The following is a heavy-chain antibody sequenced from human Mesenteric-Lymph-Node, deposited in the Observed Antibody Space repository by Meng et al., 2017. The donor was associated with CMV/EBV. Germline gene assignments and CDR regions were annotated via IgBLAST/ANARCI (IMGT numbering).Heavy chain of an antibody. CDR2: IYYSGST. CDR1: GGSVSSGRYY. CDR3: ARGRYYYGMDV. J-gene: IGHJ6*02. V-gene: IGHV4-61*01. D-gene: IGHD3-10*01. Sequence: SETLSLTCTVSGGSVSSGRYYWNWIRQPPGKGLEWIGYIYYSGSTYYNPSLKSRVTISVDTSKNQFSLKLSSVTAADTAVYYCARGRYYYGMDVWGQGTTVTVSS.